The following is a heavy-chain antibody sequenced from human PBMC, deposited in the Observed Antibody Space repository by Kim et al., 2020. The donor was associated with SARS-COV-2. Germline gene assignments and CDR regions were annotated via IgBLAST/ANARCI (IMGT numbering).Heavy chain of an antibody. J-gene: IGHJ6*02. V-gene: IGHV4-31*03. Sequence: SETLSLTCTVSGGSISSGGYYWSWIRQHPGKGLEWIGYIYYSGSTYYNPSLKSRVTISVDTSKNQFSLKLSSVTAADTAVYYCARTYCSGGSCYPQRYYYYGMDVWGQGTRVTVSS. CDR1: GGSISSGGYY. CDR2: IYYSGST. CDR3: ARTYCSGGSCYPQRYYYYGMDV. D-gene: IGHD2-15*01.